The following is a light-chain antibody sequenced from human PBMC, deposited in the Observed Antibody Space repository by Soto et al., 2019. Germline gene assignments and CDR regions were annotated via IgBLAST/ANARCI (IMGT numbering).Light chain of an antibody. CDR1: QSVSSY. V-gene: IGKV3-11*01. CDR3: QQRSNWLFT. J-gene: IGKJ3*01. Sequence: EIVLTQYPATLSLSPGERATLSCRASQSVSSYLAWYQQKPGQAPRLLIYDASSRATGIPARFSGSGSVTDFTLTISSLEPEDFAVYYCQQRSNWLFTFGPGTKVDIK. CDR2: DAS.